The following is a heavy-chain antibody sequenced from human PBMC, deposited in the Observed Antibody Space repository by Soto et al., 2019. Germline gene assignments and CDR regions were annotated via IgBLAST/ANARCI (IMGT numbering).Heavy chain of an antibody. D-gene: IGHD4-4*01. CDR2: ISYDGSNK. CDR3: PLSDYSKETGYYYYMDV. J-gene: IGHJ6*03. Sequence: QVQLVESGGGVVQPGRSLRLSCAASGFTFSNYDMHWVRQAPGKGLEWVAVISYDGSNKYYADSVKGRFTISRDNSKNTLYLHMNSLRAEDTAVYYLPLSDYSKETGYYYYMDVWGKGTTVTVSS. CDR1: GFTFSNYD. V-gene: IGHV3-30*03.